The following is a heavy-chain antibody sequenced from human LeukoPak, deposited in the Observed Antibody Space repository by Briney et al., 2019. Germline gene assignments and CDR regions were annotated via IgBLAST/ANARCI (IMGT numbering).Heavy chain of an antibody. CDR2: IYTSGST. CDR3: ARMYFDSSGSTRYFDN. Sequence: PSETLSLTCTVSGGSISSGSYYWSWIRQPAEKGLEWIGRIYTSGSTNYNPSLKSRVTISVDTSKNQFSLKLSSVTAADTAVYYCARMYFDSSGSTRYFDNWGQGTLVTVSS. D-gene: IGHD3-22*01. J-gene: IGHJ4*02. CDR1: GGSISSGSYY. V-gene: IGHV4-61*02.